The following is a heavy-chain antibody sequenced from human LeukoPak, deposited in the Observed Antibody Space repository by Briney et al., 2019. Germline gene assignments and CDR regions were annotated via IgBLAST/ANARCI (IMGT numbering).Heavy chain of an antibody. V-gene: IGHV3-74*01. CDR3: ARENLAAAADY. J-gene: IGHJ4*02. D-gene: IGHD6-25*01. CDR2: IRGDGSMT. CDR1: EFTFSAYW. Sequence: PGGPLRLSCAASEFTFSAYWMHWVRQAPGKGLVWVSRIRGDGSMTNYADSVKGRFTISRDNAKNTLYLQMNSLRLEDTAVYYCARENLAAAADYWGQGTVVTVSS.